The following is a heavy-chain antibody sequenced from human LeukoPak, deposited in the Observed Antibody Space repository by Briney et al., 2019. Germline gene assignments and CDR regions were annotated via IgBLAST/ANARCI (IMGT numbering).Heavy chain of an antibody. CDR2: ISGSGGST. Sequence: GGSLRLSCAASGFTFSSYAMSWVRQAPGTGLEWVSAISGSGGSTYYADSVKGRFTISRDNSKNTLYLQMNSLRAEDTAVYYCARDFVRGSGYYRLDYWGQGSLVIVSS. CDR3: ARDFVRGSGYYRLDY. D-gene: IGHD3-22*01. J-gene: IGHJ4*02. V-gene: IGHV3-23*01. CDR1: GFTFSSYA.